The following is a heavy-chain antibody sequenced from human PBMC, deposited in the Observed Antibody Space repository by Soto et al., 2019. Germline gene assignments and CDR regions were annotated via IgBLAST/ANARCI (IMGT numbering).Heavy chain of an antibody. D-gene: IGHD3-22*01. J-gene: IGHJ4*02. Sequence: EVQLVESGGGLVQPGGSLRLACSASGFTFSSYAMHCVRQAPGKGLEYVSAISSNGGSTYYADSVKGRFTIPRDNSKNTLYLQMSSLRAEDTDVYYCVQEISGYLPHWCQGTLVTFSS. CDR3: VQEISGYLPH. CDR2: ISSNGGST. V-gene: IGHV3-64D*08. CDR1: GFTFSSYA.